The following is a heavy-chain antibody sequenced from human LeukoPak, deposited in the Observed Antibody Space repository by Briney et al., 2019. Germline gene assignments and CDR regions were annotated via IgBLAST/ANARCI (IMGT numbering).Heavy chain of an antibody. CDR2: IKQEGSEK. Sequence: PGGSLRLSCAASGFTFNNYVMSWVRQAPGKGLEWVANIKQEGSEKYYVDSVKGRFTISRDNAKNSLYLQMNSLRAEDTAVYYCARVANRYYDSSGYNDYWGQGTLVTVSS. CDR1: GFTFNNYV. J-gene: IGHJ4*02. CDR3: ARVANRYYDSSGYNDY. D-gene: IGHD3-22*01. V-gene: IGHV3-7*01.